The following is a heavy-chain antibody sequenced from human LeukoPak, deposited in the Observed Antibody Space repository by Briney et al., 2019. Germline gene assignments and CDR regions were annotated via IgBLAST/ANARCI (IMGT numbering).Heavy chain of an antibody. CDR2: INPNSGGT. Sequence: ASVKVSCKASGYTFTGYYMHWVRQAPGQGLEWMGWINPNSGGTNYAQKFQGRVTMTRDTSISTAYMELSRLRSDDTAVYYCAAGPYYYDSSGSGIDAFDIWGQGTMVTVSS. V-gene: IGHV1-2*02. J-gene: IGHJ3*02. D-gene: IGHD3-22*01. CDR1: GYTFTGYY. CDR3: AAGPYYYDSSGSGIDAFDI.